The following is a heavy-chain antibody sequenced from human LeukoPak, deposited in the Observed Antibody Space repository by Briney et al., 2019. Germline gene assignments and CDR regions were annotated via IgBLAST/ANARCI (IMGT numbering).Heavy chain of an antibody. CDR2: IIPIFGTA. J-gene: IGHJ6*02. Sequence: GASVKVSCKASGGTFSSYAISWVRQAPGQGLEWMGGIIPIFGTANYAQKFQGRVTITADESTSTAYMELSSLRSEDTAVYYCASGHGDPPHYYYGMDVWGQGTTVTVSS. V-gene: IGHV1-69*13. D-gene: IGHD4-17*01. CDR3: ASGHGDPPHYYYGMDV. CDR1: GGTFSSYA.